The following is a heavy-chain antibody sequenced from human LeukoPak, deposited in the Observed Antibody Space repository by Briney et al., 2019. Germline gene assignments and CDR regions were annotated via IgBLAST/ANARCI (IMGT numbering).Heavy chain of an antibody. Sequence: GGSLRLSCAASAFTFSTYSMNWVRQAPGKGLEWVSAITGNSDTSYADSVKGRFTISRDNSHNTLYLQMNTLRAEDTAVYYCAKEAISRYFDFDYWGQGILVTVSS. J-gene: IGHJ4*02. D-gene: IGHD3-9*01. CDR3: AKEAISRYFDFDY. CDR2: ITGNSDT. V-gene: IGHV3-23*01. CDR1: AFTFSTYS.